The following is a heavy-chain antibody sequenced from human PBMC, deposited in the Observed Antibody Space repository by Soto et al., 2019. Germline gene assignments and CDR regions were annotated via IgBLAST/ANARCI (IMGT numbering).Heavy chain of an antibody. J-gene: IGHJ4*02. CDR2: ISYDGSSK. CDR3: ARGALMNTVLLFDY. D-gene: IGHD3-16*01. Sequence: VGSLRLSCAASGFTFSSYAMHWVRQAPGKGLEWVAVISYDGSSKFYADSVKGRFTISRDNSKNTLYLQMNSLRAEDTAVSYCARGALMNTVLLFDYWGQGTLVTVSS. CDR1: GFTFSSYA. V-gene: IGHV3-30-3*01.